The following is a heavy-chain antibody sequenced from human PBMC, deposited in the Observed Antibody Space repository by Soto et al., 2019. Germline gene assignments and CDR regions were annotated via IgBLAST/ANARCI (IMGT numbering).Heavy chain of an antibody. CDR3: AKDHTDARVVVLDAFDI. D-gene: IGHD2-15*01. V-gene: IGHV3-23*01. J-gene: IGHJ3*02. Sequence: GGSLSLSCPASGFTFSSYAMSWVRQAPGKGLVWVSAISGSGGSTYYADSVKGRLTISRDNSKNTLYLQMNSLRAEDTAVYYCAKDHTDARVVVLDAFDIWAKGQWSPSPQ. CDR2: ISGSGGST. CDR1: GFTFSSYA.